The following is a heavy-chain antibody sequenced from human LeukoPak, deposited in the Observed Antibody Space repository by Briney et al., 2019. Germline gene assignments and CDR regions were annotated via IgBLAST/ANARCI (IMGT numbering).Heavy chain of an antibody. J-gene: IGHJ4*02. CDR1: GGTFSSYA. D-gene: IGHD6-19*01. V-gene: IGHV1-69*05. CDR3: ARDRDVRSSGWYYFDY. Sequence: SVKVSCKASGGTFSSYAISWVRQAPGQGLEWMGGIIPIFGTANYAQTFQGRVTITTDESTSTAYMELSSLRAEDTAVYYCARDRDVRSSGWYYFDYWGQGTLVTVSS. CDR2: IIPIFGTA.